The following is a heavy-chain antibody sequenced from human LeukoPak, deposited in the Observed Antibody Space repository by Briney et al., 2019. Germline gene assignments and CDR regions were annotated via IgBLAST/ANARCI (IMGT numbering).Heavy chain of an antibody. Sequence: GASVKVSCKASGGTFSSYAISWVRQAPGQGLEWVGRIIPILGIANYAQKFQGRVTITADKSTSTAYMELSSLRSEDTAVYYCARDREDGYKGGFDYWGQGTLVTVSS. D-gene: IGHD5-12*01. J-gene: IGHJ4*02. CDR1: GGTFSSYA. CDR3: ARDREDGYKGGFDY. V-gene: IGHV1-69*04. CDR2: IIPILGIA.